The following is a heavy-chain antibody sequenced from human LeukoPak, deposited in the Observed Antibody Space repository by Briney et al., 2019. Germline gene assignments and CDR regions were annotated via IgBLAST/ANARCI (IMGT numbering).Heavy chain of an antibody. D-gene: IGHD6-19*01. V-gene: IGHV3-73*01. J-gene: IGHJ4*02. CDR1: GLAFSGSA. CDR3: TRPGYSSGWIDY. Sequence: GGSLRLSWEASGLAFSGSAMNGVRRAPGKGREGVGRIRSKGDNYATAYAASVKGRFIISRDDSKNTAYLQMNSLKTEDTAVYFCTRPGYSSGWIDYWGQGTLVTVSS. CDR2: IRSKGDNYAT.